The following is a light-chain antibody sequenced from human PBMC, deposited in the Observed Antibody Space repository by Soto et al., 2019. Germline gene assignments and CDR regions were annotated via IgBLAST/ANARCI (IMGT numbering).Light chain of an antibody. V-gene: IGLV4-60*02. J-gene: IGLJ3*02. CDR1: SGHISYI. CDR3: ETWDSNTWV. Sequence: QPVLTQSSSVSASLGSSVKLTCTLSSGHISYIIAWHQQQPGKAPRYLMKVEGSGSFNKGSGVPDRFSGYRSGADRYLTISNLQFEDEDDYYCETWDSNTWVFGGGTKLTVL. CDR2: VEGSGSF.